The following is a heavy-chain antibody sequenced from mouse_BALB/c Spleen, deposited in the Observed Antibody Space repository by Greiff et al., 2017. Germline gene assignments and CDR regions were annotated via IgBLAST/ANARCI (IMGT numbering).Heavy chain of an antibody. CDR3: ARSYGSSSWFAY. CDR2: ISYSGST. J-gene: IGHJ3*01. D-gene: IGHD1-1*01. V-gene: IGHV3-8*02. Sequence: EVMLVESGPSLVKPSQTLSLTCSVTGDSITSGYWNWIRKFPGNKLEYMGYISYSGSTYYNPSLKSRISITRDTSKNQYYLQLNSVTTEDTATYYCARSYGSSSWFAYWGQGTLVTVSA. CDR1: GDSITSGY.